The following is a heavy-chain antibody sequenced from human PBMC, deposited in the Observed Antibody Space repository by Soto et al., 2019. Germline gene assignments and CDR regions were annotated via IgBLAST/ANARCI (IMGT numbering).Heavy chain of an antibody. Sequence: EVQLLESGGGLVQPGGSLRLSCAASEFSFGGYAISWVRLAPGKGLEWVSGISGSGSTAFYADSVRGRFTISRDNSKNTLYLQMNSRRAEDTAVYYCAKGARGYSPAAMDVWGQGTTVTVSS. CDR2: ISGSGSTA. D-gene: IGHD5-18*01. J-gene: IGHJ6*02. CDR1: EFSFGGYA. V-gene: IGHV3-23*01. CDR3: AKGARGYSPAAMDV.